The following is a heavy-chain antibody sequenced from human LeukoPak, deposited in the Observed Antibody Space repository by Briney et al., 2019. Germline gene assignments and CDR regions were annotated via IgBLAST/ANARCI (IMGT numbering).Heavy chain of an antibody. CDR2: IIPIFSTA. Sequence: SVTVSCTASGGTFSSYAISWVRQAPIHGLECMGGIIPIFSTANYAQKFQGRVTITADESTSTAYMELSSLRSEDTAVYYCATKAHCGGDCYSAEYFQHWGQGTLVTVSS. CDR1: GGTFSSYA. CDR3: ATKAHCGGDCYSAEYFQH. V-gene: IGHV1-69*13. D-gene: IGHD2-21*02. J-gene: IGHJ1*01.